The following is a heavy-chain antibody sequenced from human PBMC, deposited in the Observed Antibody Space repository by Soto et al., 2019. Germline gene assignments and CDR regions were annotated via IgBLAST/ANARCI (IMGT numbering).Heavy chain of an antibody. V-gene: IGHV1-8*02. CDR3: ARAPVDRYSADYFDN. Sequence: ASVKVSCKASGYSFTDYYMHWVRQATGQRPEWMGWVNPKSGNTGYAQRFQGRVSMTRDNSMTTAYMELRGLRSDDTAVYYCARAPVDRYSADYFDNWGQGTLVTVSS. CDR2: VNPKSGNT. J-gene: IGHJ4*02. D-gene: IGHD5-12*01. CDR1: GYSFTDYY.